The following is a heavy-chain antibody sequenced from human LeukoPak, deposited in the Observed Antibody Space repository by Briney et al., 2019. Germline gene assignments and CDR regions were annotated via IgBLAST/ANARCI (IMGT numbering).Heavy chain of an antibody. Sequence: ASVKVSCKASGYTFTSYDINWVRQATGQGLEWMGWMNPNSGNTGYAQKFQGRVTMTRNTSISTAYMELSSLRSDDTAVYYCTRESGSYHGNDYWGQGTLVTVSS. D-gene: IGHD1-26*01. V-gene: IGHV1-8*01. J-gene: IGHJ4*02. CDR1: GYTFTSYD. CDR2: MNPNSGNT. CDR3: TRESGSYHGNDY.